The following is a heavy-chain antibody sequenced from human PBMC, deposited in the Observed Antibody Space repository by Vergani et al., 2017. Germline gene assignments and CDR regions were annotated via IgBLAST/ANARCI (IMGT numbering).Heavy chain of an antibody. J-gene: IGHJ4*02. CDR2: IYPADSDT. D-gene: IGHD1-1*01. V-gene: IGHV5-51*03. CDR1: EYSFGNYW. CDR3: ARNTTYTNS. Sequence: EVELVQSGPEMRKPGESVKISCKGSEYSFGNYWIGWVRQMPGKGLEWMGIIYPADSDTRYSPSFQGQVTISADKSISTAFLQWDSLKASDTALYYCARNTTYTNSWGQGTLVTVSS.